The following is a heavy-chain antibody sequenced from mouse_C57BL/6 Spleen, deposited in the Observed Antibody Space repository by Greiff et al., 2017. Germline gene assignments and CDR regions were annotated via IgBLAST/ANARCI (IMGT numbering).Heavy chain of an antibody. CDR1: GYTFTDYN. D-gene: IGHD1-1*01. J-gene: IGHJ1*03. Sequence: EVQLQQSGPELVKPGASVKIPCKASGYTFTDYNMDWVKQSHGKSLEWIGDINPNNGGTIYNQKFKGKATLTVDKSSSTAYMELRSLTSEDTAVYYCARYPLYYGSSYDWYFDVWGTGTTVTVSS. V-gene: IGHV1-18*01. CDR2: INPNNGGT. CDR3: ARYPLYYGSSYDWYFDV.